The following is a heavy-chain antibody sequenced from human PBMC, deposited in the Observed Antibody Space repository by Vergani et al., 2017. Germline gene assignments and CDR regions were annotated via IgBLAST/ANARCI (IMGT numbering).Heavy chain of an antibody. D-gene: IGHD3-9*01. Sequence: QVQVVQSGAEVKKSGASVKVSCKTSGYTFSNYYMHWVRQAPGQGLEWMGIINPSGGHTNYAQKLQGRVTMTRDTSTSTVYMELSSLISEDTAIYYCARWDYGILTGYRYWGQGTLVTVSA. J-gene: IGHJ4*02. V-gene: IGHV1-46*03. CDR2: INPSGGHT. CDR3: ARWDYGILTGYRY. CDR1: GYTFSNYY.